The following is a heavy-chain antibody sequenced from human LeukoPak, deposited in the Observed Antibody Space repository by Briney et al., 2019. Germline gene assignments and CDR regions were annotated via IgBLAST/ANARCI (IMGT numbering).Heavy chain of an antibody. Sequence: GGSLRLSCTASGFPFSSYAMSWVRQAPGKGLEWVSVVSGSGGNTYYADSVKGRFTISRDNSKNTLYLQMNSLRVEDTAVYYRAKSDYYDSSGHPSSFEYWGQGSLVTVSS. CDR1: GFPFSSYA. J-gene: IGHJ4*02. CDR3: AKSDYYDSSGHPSSFEY. V-gene: IGHV3-23*01. D-gene: IGHD3-22*01. CDR2: VSGSGGNT.